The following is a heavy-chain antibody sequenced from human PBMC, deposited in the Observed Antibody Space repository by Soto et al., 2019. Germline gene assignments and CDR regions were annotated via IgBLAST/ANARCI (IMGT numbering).Heavy chain of an antibody. D-gene: IGHD6-6*01. J-gene: IGHJ4*02. Sequence: XSVKVSYKASGYTFTSYAMHLLRQAPGQRLEWMGWINAGNGNTKYSQKFQGRVTITRDTSASTAYMELSRMRSEDTAVYYCASFEYSSSSPGRWGQGTLVTVSS. CDR1: GYTFTSYA. CDR3: ASFEYSSSSPGR. V-gene: IGHV1-3*01. CDR2: INAGNGNT.